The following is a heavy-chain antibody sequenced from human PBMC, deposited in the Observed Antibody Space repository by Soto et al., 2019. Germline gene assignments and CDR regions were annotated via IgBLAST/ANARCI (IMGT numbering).Heavy chain of an antibody. Sequence: PGGSLRLSCAASGFTFSSYAMSWVRQAPGKGLEWVPAISGSGGSTYYADSVKGRFTISRDNSKNTLYLQMNSLRAEDTAVYYCARPPTDYSKGDNWFDPWGQGTLVTVSS. CDR1: GFTFSSYA. V-gene: IGHV3-23*01. D-gene: IGHD4-4*01. CDR3: ARPPTDYSKGDNWFDP. J-gene: IGHJ5*02. CDR2: ISGSGGST.